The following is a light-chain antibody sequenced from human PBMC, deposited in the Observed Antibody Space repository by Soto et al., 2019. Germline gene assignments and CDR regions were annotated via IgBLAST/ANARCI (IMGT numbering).Light chain of an antibody. J-gene: IGKJ1*01. V-gene: IGKV1-5*01. CDR3: QQYNRYSGM. CDR2: GAF. Sequence: DIQMTQSPLTLSASVGDRVTITCRASQSINNWLAWDQQKPGKAPKLLLYGAFSRDSGVPPRFSGSGYGTEFTLSISSLQPDDFATYYCQQYNRYSGMFGQGTKVEV. CDR1: QSINNW.